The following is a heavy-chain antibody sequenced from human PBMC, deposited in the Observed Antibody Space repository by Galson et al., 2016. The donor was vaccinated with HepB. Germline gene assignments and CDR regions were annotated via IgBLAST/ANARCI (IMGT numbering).Heavy chain of an antibody. CDR3: ARDLIGNLDV. Sequence: SVKVSCKASGYTFTTYDMHWVRQSPRQRLEWMGWISAGSGNTNFSENFQGRVTITRDTSARTHYMELSSLTSEDTAVYYCARDLIGNLDVWGQGTTVTVSS. J-gene: IGHJ6*02. CDR1: GYTFTTYD. V-gene: IGHV1-3*01. CDR2: ISAGSGNT. D-gene: IGHD3-16*02.